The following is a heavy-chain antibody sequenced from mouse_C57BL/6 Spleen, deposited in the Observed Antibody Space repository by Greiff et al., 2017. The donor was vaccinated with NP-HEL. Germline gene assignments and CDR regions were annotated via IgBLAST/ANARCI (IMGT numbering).Heavy chain of an antibody. CDR1: GYTFTSYW. CDR2: IHPNSGST. Sequence: QVQLKQSGAELVKPGASVKLSCKASGYTFTSYWMHWVKQRPGQGLEWIGMIHPNSGSTNYNEKLKSKATLTVDKSSSTAYMQLSSLKSEDSAVYYCALITTVVPLDYWGQGTTLTVSS. V-gene: IGHV1-64*01. D-gene: IGHD1-1*01. CDR3: ALITTVVPLDY. J-gene: IGHJ2*01.